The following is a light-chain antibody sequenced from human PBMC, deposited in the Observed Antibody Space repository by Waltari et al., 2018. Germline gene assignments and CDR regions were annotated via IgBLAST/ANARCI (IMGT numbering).Light chain of an antibody. CDR3: VLYMGSGIWV. CDR2: QIN. CDR1: SGSVSSTSY. Sequence: QTVVTQEPSLSVSPGGTVTLTCALSSGSVSSTSYATWYQQTPGQAPRTLVYQINKRASGGPARFSGSMLGNKADLTITGAQAEDESDYYCVLYMGSGIWVFGGGTKLTVL. J-gene: IGLJ3*02. V-gene: IGLV8-61*01.